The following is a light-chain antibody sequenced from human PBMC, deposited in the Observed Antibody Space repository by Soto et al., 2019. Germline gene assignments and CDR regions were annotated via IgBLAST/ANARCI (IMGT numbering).Light chain of an antibody. CDR2: DAS. Sequence: EIVLTQSPATLSLSPGERATLSCRASQSVKNYLAWYQQKPGQAPRLLIYDASNRATGIPARFSGSGSGTDFTLTISSLEPEDSAVYYCQQRSNWPPVTFGVGTKVEIK. CDR3: QQRSNWPPVT. V-gene: IGKV3-11*01. J-gene: IGKJ4*01. CDR1: QSVKNY.